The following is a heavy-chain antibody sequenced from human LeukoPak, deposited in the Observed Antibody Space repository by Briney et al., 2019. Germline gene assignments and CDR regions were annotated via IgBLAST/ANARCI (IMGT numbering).Heavy chain of an antibody. V-gene: IGHV3-23*01. Sequence: GGSLRLSCAASGFTLSNYAMIWVRQAPEKGLEWVSAITGSGGGTYYADSVKGRFTISRDNSKNTLYLQMNGLRADDTAVYYCAKDPNGDFIGAFDFWGQGTMVTVSS. CDR2: ITGSGGGT. CDR1: GFTLSNYA. J-gene: IGHJ3*01. CDR3: AKDPNGDFIGAFDF. D-gene: IGHD4-17*01.